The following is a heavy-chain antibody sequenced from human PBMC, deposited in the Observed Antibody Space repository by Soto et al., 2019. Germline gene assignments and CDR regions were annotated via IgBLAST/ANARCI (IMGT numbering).Heavy chain of an antibody. V-gene: IGHV3-48*03. CDR1: GFTFSSYE. Sequence: GGSLRLSCAASGFTFSSYEMNWVRQAPGKGLEWVSYISSSGSTIYYADSVKGRFTISRDNVKNSLYLQMNSLRAEDTAVYYCARDRNYDFWSGYSYGMDVWGQGTTVTVSS. CDR3: ARDRNYDFWSGYSYGMDV. CDR2: ISSSGSTI. D-gene: IGHD3-3*01. J-gene: IGHJ6*02.